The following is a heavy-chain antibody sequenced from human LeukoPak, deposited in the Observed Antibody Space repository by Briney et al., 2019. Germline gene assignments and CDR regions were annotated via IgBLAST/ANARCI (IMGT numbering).Heavy chain of an antibody. Sequence: PSETLSLTCTVSGGSISSYYWSWIRQPPGKGLEYIGYIYYSGSTNYNPSLKSRLTISVDTSKNQFYLKLSSLTAADTAVYYCARRDDSSGYHKIFDYWGPGTLVTVSS. D-gene: IGHD3-22*01. CDR2: IYYSGST. J-gene: IGHJ4*02. CDR3: ARRDDSSGYHKIFDY. CDR1: GGSISSYY. V-gene: IGHV4-59*08.